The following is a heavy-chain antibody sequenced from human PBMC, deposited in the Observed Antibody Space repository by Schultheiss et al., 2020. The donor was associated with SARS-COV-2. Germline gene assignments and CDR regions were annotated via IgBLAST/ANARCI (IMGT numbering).Heavy chain of an antibody. CDR3: AKDLVRLLSFDY. Sequence: GGSLRLSCAASGFTFSSYAMSWVRQAPGKGLEWVSAISGSGGSTYYADSVKGRFTISRDNSKNTVYLQLNSLRDEDTAVYYCAKDLVRLLSFDYWGQGTLVTVSS. V-gene: IGHV3-23*01. J-gene: IGHJ4*02. CDR1: GFTFSSYA. D-gene: IGHD1-1*01. CDR2: ISGSGGST.